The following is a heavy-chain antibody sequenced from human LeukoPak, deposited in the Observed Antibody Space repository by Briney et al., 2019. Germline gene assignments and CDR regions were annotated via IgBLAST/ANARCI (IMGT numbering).Heavy chain of an antibody. D-gene: IGHD4-23*01. CDR2: INTNTGDP. CDR3: ARHLGGNLHYSYYYMDV. CDR1: GYTFHTYA. V-gene: IGHV7-4-1*02. J-gene: IGHJ6*03. Sequence: GASVKVSCKASGYTFHTYAMNWVRQAPGHGLEWRGWINTNTGDPTYAQDFTGRFAFSLDTSVSTAYLEISGLRTEDTAVYFCARHLGGNLHYSYYYMDVWGKGTTVAVSS.